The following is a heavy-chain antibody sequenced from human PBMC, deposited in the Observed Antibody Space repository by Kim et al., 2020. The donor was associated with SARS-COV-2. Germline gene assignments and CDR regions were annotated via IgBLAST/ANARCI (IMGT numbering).Heavy chain of an antibody. CDR1: GFTFTNYW. Sequence: GGSLRLSCAASGFTFTNYWIPWVRQIPGKGPVWVSTVGGDGGSRYYADSVKGRFTTSRDNANNMVYLQMNSLRVDDTAIYYCTSIYDYWGQGARVNGS. V-gene: IGHV3-74*01. CDR2: VGGDGGSR. CDR3: TSIYDY. J-gene: IGHJ4*02.